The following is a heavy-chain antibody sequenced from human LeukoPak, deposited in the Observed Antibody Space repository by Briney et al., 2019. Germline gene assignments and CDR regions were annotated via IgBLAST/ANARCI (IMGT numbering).Heavy chain of an antibody. D-gene: IGHD3-22*01. CDR1: GFTFSSYA. V-gene: IGHV3-23*01. J-gene: IGHJ4*02. Sequence: PGGSLRLSCAASGFTFSSYAMSWVRQAPGKGLEWVSAISGSGGSTYYADSVKGRFTISRDNSKNTLYLQMNSLRAEDTAVYYCAKSSTMIVVEGSFYFDYWGQGTLVTVSS. CDR2: ISGSGGST. CDR3: AKSSTMIVVEGSFYFDY.